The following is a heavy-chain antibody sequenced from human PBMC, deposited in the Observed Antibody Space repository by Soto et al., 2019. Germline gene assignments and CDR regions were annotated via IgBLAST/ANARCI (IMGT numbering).Heavy chain of an antibody. CDR2: INAGNGNT. J-gene: IGHJ6*02. Sequence: QVQLVQSGAEEKKPGASVKVSCKASGYTFTSYAMHWVRQAPGQRLEWMGWINAGNGNTKYSQKFQGRVTITRDTSARTAYMEESSLRSEATAVYYCARSRAYDFWSGYYYYGMDVWGQGTTVTVSS. D-gene: IGHD3-3*01. V-gene: IGHV1-3*05. CDR1: GYTFTSYA. CDR3: ARSRAYDFWSGYYYYGMDV.